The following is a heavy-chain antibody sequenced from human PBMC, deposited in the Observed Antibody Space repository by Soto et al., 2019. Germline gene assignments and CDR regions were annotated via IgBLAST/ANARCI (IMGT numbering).Heavy chain of an antibody. CDR1: GCSISSGGSS. CDR2: IYHSGST. J-gene: IGHJ3*02. CDR3: ARTHVWRPYYYGSGSYYNGHGNDAFDI. V-gene: IGHV4-30-2*01. Sequence: SETLSLTCAVSGCSISSGGSSWSWIRQPPGKGLEWIGYIYHSGSTYYNPSLKSRVTISVDRSKNQFSLKLSSVTAADTAVYYCARTHVWRPYYYGSGSYYNGHGNDAFDIWGQGTMVTVSS. D-gene: IGHD3-10*01.